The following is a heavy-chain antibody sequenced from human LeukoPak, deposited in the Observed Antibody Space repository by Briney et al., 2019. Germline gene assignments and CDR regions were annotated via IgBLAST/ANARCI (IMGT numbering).Heavy chain of an antibody. J-gene: IGHJ4*02. CDR3: ARVDTVTSGGGH. Sequence: GESLKTSCKTSGYTFTIYWIGWVRQMPGKGLEWMGIIYPGDSDTRYSPPFQGQVTISADKSISTAYLQWSSLKASDTAMYFCARVDTVTSGGGHWGQGTLVTVSS. D-gene: IGHD4-17*01. CDR2: IYPGDSDT. V-gene: IGHV5-51*01. CDR1: GYTFTIYW.